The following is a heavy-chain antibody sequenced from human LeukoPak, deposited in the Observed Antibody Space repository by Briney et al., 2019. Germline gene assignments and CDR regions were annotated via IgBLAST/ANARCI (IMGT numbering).Heavy chain of an antibody. D-gene: IGHD1-26*01. CDR1: GGTFSSYA. V-gene: IGHV1-69*04. Sequence: GASVKVSCKASGGTFSSYAISWVRQAPGQGLEWMGRIIPILGIANYAQKFQGRVTITADKSTSTAYMELSSLRSEDTAVYYCATEGSRAPSRRLVGATGAFDIWGQGTMVTVSS. CDR3: ATEGSRAPSRRLVGATGAFDI. CDR2: IIPILGIA. J-gene: IGHJ3*02.